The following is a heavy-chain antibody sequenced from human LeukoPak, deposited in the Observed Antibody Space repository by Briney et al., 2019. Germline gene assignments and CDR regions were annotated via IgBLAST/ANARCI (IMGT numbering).Heavy chain of an antibody. J-gene: IGHJ4*02. CDR2: IYNSGST. V-gene: IGHV4-38-2*02. CDR1: GYSISSGYF. Sequence: SETLSLTCTVSGYSISSGYFWGWIRPPPGKGLEWIGTIYNSGSTYYNPSLKSRVTISVDTSKNQFSLKLSSVTAADTAVYYCSRRDLGYCSGGSCYPGGFDYWGQGTLVTVSS. CDR3: SRRDLGYCSGGSCYPGGFDY. D-gene: IGHD2-15*01.